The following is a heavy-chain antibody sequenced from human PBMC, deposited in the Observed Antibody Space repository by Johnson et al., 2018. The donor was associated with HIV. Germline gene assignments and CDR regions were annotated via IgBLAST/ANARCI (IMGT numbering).Heavy chain of an antibody. CDR2: INQDGSEK. Sequence: VQLVESGGGLVQPGGSLRLSCAVSGFSIRNFWMTWVRQAPGKGLEWVANINQDGSEKYYVDSVKGRLTISRDNATNSLYLQMNSLRAEDTAVYYCARDWYCTNGVCYFGAFDMWGQGTMVTVSS. CDR1: GFSIRNFW. CDR3: ARDWYCTNGVCYFGAFDM. D-gene: IGHD2-8*01. J-gene: IGHJ3*02. V-gene: IGHV3-7*01.